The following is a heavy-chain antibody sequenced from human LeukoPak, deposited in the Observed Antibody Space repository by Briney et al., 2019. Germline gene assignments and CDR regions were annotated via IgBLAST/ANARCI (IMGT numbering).Heavy chain of an antibody. Sequence: PGGSLRLSCAASGFTFSSYSMNWVRRAPGKGLEWVPYISSSSSTIYYADSVKGRLTISRDNAKNSLYLQMNSLRAEDTAVYYCAREPSGWRHFDYWGQGTLVTVSS. CDR3: AREPSGWRHFDY. V-gene: IGHV3-48*01. J-gene: IGHJ4*02. CDR1: GFTFSSYS. CDR2: ISSSSSTI. D-gene: IGHD6-19*01.